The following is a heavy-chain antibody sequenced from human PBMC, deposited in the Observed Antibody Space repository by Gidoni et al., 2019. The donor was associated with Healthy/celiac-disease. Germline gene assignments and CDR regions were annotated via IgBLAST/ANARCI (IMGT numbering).Heavy chain of an antibody. V-gene: IGHV3-33*01. Sequence: QVQLVESGGGVVQPGRSRRLSCAASGFTFSGYGMHWVRQAPGKGLEWVAVIWYDGSNKYYADSVKGRFTISRDNSKNTLYLQMNSLRAEDTAVYYCARDSTSSDAFDIWGQGTMVTVSS. CDR3: ARDSTSSDAFDI. J-gene: IGHJ3*02. D-gene: IGHD2-2*01. CDR2: IWYDGSNK. CDR1: GFTFSGYG.